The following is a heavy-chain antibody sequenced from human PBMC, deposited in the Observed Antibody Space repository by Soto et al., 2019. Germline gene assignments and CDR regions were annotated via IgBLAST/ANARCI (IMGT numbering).Heavy chain of an antibody. CDR2: INPNSGGT. J-gene: IGHJ6*02. Sequence: GASVKVSCKASGYTFTGYYMHWVRQAPGQGLEWMGWINPNSGGTNYAQKFQGWVTMTRDTSISTAYMELSRLRSDDTAVYYCAREGIAAAGTLYGMDVWGQGTPVTVSS. CDR3: AREGIAAAGTLYGMDV. CDR1: GYTFTGYY. V-gene: IGHV1-2*04. D-gene: IGHD6-13*01.